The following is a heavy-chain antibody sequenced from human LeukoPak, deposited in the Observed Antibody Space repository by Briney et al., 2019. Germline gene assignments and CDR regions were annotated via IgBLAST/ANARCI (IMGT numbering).Heavy chain of an antibody. V-gene: IGHV4-61*01. Sequence: SETLSLTCTVSGASVSSASYWSWIRQPPGKGVEWIAHIYNGVNTNYNPSLKSRVTISVDTSKNQFSLKLSSVTAADTAVYYCARGGLGYCSSTSCYPQSGDYWGQGTLVTVSS. D-gene: IGHD2-2*01. CDR1: GASVSSASY. CDR3: ARGGLGYCSSTSCYPQSGDY. CDR2: IYNGVNT. J-gene: IGHJ4*02.